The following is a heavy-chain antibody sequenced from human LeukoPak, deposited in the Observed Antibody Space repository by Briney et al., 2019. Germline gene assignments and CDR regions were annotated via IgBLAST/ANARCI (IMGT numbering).Heavy chain of an antibody. V-gene: IGHV4-59*01. J-gene: IGHJ4*01. CDR3: ARFIGSSGYYDY. D-gene: IGHD3-22*01. CDR2: IYSTGIT. CDR1: GGSISGYC. Sequence: SETLSLTCTVSGGSISGYCWSWIRQPPGKGLDLIGSIYSTGITDYNPSLTSRVTISVDTSKNQFSLKLSSVTAADTAVYYCARFIGSSGYYDYWGHGTLVTVPS.